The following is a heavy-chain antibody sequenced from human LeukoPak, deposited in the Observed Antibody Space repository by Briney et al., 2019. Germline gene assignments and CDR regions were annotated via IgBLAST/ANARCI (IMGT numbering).Heavy chain of an antibody. V-gene: IGHV3-23*01. CDR1: GFTFSSFA. CDR3: AKVRSATGMTTTYFDY. Sequence: GGSLRLSCVASGFTFSSFAMSWVRQAPGKGLEWVSSIGGSGANTYYADSLKGRFSISRDNSQNTLYLQMGSLRAEDTAIFYCAKVRSATGMTTTYFDYWGQGTLVTVSS. D-gene: IGHD1-26*01. J-gene: IGHJ4*02. CDR2: IGGSGANT.